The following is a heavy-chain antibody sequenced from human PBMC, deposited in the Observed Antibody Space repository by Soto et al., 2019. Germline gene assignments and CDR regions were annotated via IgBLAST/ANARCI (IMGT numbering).Heavy chain of an antibody. D-gene: IGHD3-22*01. J-gene: IGHJ3*02. CDR1: GFTFSSYA. CDR3: AKDLNYDSSGYYPDAFDI. CDR2: ISGSGGSA. V-gene: IGHV3-23*01. Sequence: SGGSLRLSCATSGFTFSSYAMSWVRQAPGKGLEWVSAISGSGGSAYYADSVKGRFTISRDNSKNTLYLQMNSLRAEDTAVYYCAKDLNYDSSGYYPDAFDIWGQGTMVTVSS.